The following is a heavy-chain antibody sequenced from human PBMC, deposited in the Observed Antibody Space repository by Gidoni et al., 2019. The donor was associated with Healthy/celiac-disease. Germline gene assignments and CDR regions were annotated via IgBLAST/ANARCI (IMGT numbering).Heavy chain of an antibody. CDR3: AKGVDSSGYEGYFDY. CDR1: GFTFRSYG. J-gene: IGHJ4*02. V-gene: IGHV3-30*18. CDR2: ISYDGSNK. Sequence: QVQLVESGGGVVQPGRSLRLSCAASGFTFRSYGRHWVRQAPGKGLEWVAVISYDGSNKYYADSVKGRFTISRDNSKNTLYLQMNSLRAEDTAVYYCAKGVDSSGYEGYFDYWGQGTLVTVSS. D-gene: IGHD3-22*01.